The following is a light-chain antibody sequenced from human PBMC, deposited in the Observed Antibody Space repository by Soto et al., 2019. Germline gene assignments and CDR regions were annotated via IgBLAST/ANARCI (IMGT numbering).Light chain of an antibody. CDR2: ASS. J-gene: IGKJ5*01. Sequence: DIQMTQSPSSLSASVEDRVTITCRASQSISSYLNWYQQKPGKAPKLLIYASSSLQSGVPSRFSGSGSGTDFTLTISSLQPEDFATYYCKQSYSTPPTFGQGTRLEIK. CDR3: KQSYSTPPT. V-gene: IGKV1-39*01. CDR1: QSISSY.